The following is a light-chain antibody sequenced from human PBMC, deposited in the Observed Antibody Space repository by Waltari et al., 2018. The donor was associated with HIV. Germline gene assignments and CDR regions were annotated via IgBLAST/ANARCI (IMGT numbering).Light chain of an antibody. CDR3: AAWDVTLHGWV. J-gene: IGLJ3*02. Sequence: QSVLTQSPSASGTPGQRVTISCSGSSSNIGLNTINWFQQRPATAPKILLFNDNERPSGVPDRFSCSQAGTSASLAISGLQSEDEANYYCAAWDVTLHGWVFGGGTKVTVL. V-gene: IGLV1-44*01. CDR1: SSNIGLNT. CDR2: NDN.